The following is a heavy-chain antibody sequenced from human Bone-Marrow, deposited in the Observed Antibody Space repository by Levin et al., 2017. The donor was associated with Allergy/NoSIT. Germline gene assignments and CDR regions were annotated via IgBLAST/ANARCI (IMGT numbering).Heavy chain of an antibody. CDR1: GGSISSENW. J-gene: IGHJ4*02. V-gene: IGHV4-4*02. Sequence: SETLSLTCAVSGGSISSENWWTWVRQSPGKGLEWIGEIYHGGLINYNPSLKSRVTISMDKSENQFSLKLTSVTAADTAIYYCARGNGYYFDYWGQGTLVTVSS. D-gene: IGHD3-3*01. CDR3: ARGNGYYFDY. CDR2: IYHGGLI.